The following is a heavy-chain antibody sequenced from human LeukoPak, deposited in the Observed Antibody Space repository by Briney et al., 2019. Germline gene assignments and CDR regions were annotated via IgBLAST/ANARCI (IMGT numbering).Heavy chain of an antibody. Sequence: SETLSLTCTVSGGSISSYYWNWIRQPPGKGLEWIGYINYIRTTDYNPSLKSRVTISVDTSKNQFSLKLNSVTAADTAIFYCARIRRYDYDGFRPGWVYWYFDVWGRGTLVTVSS. CDR1: GGSISSYY. CDR3: ARIRRYDYDGFRPGWVYWYFDV. J-gene: IGHJ2*01. V-gene: IGHV4-59*01. D-gene: IGHD4-23*01. CDR2: INYIRTT.